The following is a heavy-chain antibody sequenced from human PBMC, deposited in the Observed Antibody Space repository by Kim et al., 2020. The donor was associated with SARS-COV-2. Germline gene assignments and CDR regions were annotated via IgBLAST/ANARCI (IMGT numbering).Heavy chain of an antibody. D-gene: IGHD6-19*01. CDR3: ARLGIAVAAFDY. CDR2: IYYSGST. CDR1: GGSISSSSYY. J-gene: IGHJ4*02. V-gene: IGHV4-39*01. Sequence: SETLSLTCTVSGGSISSSSYYWGWIRQPPGKGLEWIGSIYYSGSTYYNPSLKSRVTISVDTSKNQFSLKLSSVTAADTAVYYCARLGIAVAAFDYWGQGTLVTVSS.